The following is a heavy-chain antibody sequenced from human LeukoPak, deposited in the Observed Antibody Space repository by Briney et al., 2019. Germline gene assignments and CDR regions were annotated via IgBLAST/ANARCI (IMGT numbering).Heavy chain of an antibody. V-gene: IGHV4-34*01. Sequence: PSETLSLTCGVYGGSFSGYYWSWIRQPPGKGLEWIGEIDHSGSTNYNPSLKSRVTISVDTSKTQFSLKLSSVTAADTAVYYCARLGWYNSVSDYWGQGTLVTVSS. J-gene: IGHJ4*02. CDR1: GGSFSGYY. CDR2: IDHSGST. CDR3: ARLGWYNSVSDY. D-gene: IGHD6-19*01.